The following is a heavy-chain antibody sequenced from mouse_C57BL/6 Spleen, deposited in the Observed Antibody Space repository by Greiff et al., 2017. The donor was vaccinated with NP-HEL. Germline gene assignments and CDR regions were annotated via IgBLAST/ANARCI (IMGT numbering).Heavy chain of an antibody. V-gene: IGHV1-42*01. CDR2: INPSTGGT. J-gene: IGHJ1*03. Sequence: VQLQQSGPELVKPGASVKISCKASGYSFTGYYMNWVKQSPEKSLEWIGEINPSTGGTTYNQKFKAKATLTVDKSSSTAYMQLKSLTSEDSAVYSCARLNYGYFDVWGTGTTVTVSS. CDR1: GYSFTGYY. CDR3: ARLNYGYFDV.